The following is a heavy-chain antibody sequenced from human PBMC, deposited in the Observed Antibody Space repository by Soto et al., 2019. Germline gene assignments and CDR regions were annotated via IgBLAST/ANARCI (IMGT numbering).Heavy chain of an antibody. Sequence: GGSLRLSCAASGFTFSSYDMHWVRQATGKGLEWVSAIGTAGDTYYPGSVKGRFTISRENSKNSLYLQMNSLRAGDTAGYFCAKRGLSMVAFDIWGQGTMVTVSS. J-gene: IGHJ3*02. CDR2: IGTAGDT. CDR1: GFTFSSYD. V-gene: IGHV3-13*01. CDR3: AKRGLSMVAFDI. D-gene: IGHD3-10*01.